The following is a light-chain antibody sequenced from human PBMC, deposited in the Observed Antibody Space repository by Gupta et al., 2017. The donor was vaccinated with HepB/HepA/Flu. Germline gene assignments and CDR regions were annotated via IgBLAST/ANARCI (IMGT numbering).Light chain of an antibody. Sequence: QPALTPPASVSGSPGQSITISCTGTSSDVGGYDYVSWYQQHPGKAPNLMIYDVSNRPAGVSNRFSGSKTGNTASLTISGLQAEDEADYYCSSYTTSTTVVFGGRTKLTVL. V-gene: IGLV2-14*03. CDR3: SSYTTSTTVV. CDR1: SSDVGGYDY. CDR2: DVS. J-gene: IGLJ2*01.